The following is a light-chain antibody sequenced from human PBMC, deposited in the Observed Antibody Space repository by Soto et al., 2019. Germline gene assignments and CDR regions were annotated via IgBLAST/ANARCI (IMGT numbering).Light chain of an antibody. CDR2: DAS. V-gene: IGKV1-5*01. J-gene: IGKJ1*01. CDR1: QTISNW. CDR3: QQYSNYSPWT. Sequence: IQMTQSPSTLSASVGDRVTITCRASQTISNWLAWYQQKPGKAPKLLIYDASRLQSGDPSRFSGSGSGTEFTLTISSLQPDDFATYYCQQYSNYSPWTFGQGTKVEIK.